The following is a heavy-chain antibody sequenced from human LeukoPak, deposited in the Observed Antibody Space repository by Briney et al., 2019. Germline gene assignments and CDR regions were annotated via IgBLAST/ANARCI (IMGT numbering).Heavy chain of an antibody. CDR1: GVSISSYY. CDR3: ARGGYYGSGNDFRFDP. V-gene: IGHV4-59*01. Sequence: SETLSLTCTVSGVSISSYYWSWIRQSPGKGLECIGYIHYTGRTNYNPSLKSRVTISVEASKNQFSLKLKSVTAADTAVYYCARGGYYGSGNDFRFDPWGQGTLVTVSS. J-gene: IGHJ5*02. D-gene: IGHD3-10*01. CDR2: IHYTGRT.